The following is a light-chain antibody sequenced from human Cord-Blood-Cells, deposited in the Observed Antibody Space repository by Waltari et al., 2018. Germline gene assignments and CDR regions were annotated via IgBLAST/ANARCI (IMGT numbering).Light chain of an antibody. CDR1: QSISSY. CDR2: AAS. CDR3: QQSYSTPGT. V-gene: IGKV1-39*01. J-gene: IGKJ3*01. Sequence: DIQMTQSPSSLSASVGDSVTITCRASQSISSYLNWYQPKPGKAPKLLIYAASSLQSGVPSRFSGSGSGTDFTLTISSLQPEDFATYYCQQSYSTPGTFGPGTKVDIK.